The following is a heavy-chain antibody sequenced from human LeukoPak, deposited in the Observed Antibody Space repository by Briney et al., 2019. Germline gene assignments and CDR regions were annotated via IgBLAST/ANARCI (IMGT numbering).Heavy chain of an antibody. D-gene: IGHD2-15*01. CDR1: GGSISSYY. CDR2: IYHSGST. CDR3: ARAPQWASLGGFDY. Sequence: SETLSLTCTVSGGSISSYYWSWIRQPPGKGLEWIGHIYHSGSTNYNPSLESRVTISVDTSKNQFSLRLSSVTAADTAVYFCARAPQWASLGGFDYWGQGTLVTVSS. V-gene: IGHV4-59*01. J-gene: IGHJ4*02.